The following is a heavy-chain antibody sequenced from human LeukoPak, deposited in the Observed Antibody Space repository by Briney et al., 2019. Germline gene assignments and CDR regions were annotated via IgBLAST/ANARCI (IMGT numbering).Heavy chain of an antibody. CDR2: IYYSGST. CDR3: ARSPDCSSTSCLTPTFDY. D-gene: IGHD2-2*01. CDR1: GGSISSYY. V-gene: IGHV4-59*01. J-gene: IGHJ4*02. Sequence: PSETLSLTCTVSGGSISSYYWSWIRQPPGKGLEWIGNIYYSGSTNYNPSLKSRVTISVDTSKNQFSLKLSSVTAADTAVYYCARSPDCSSTSCLTPTFDYWGQGTLVTVSS.